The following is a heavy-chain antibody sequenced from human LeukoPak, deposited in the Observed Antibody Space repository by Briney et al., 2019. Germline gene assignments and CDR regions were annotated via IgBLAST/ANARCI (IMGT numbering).Heavy chain of an antibody. V-gene: IGHV4-39*07. CDR2: IYYSGST. D-gene: IGHD1-26*01. CDR3: ARDFLVGALIYFDY. J-gene: IGHJ4*02. CDR1: GGSISSSSYY. Sequence: SETLSLTCTVSGGSISSSSYYWGWIRQPPGKGLEWIGSIYYSGSTYYNPSLKSRVTISVDTSKNQFSLKLSSVTAADTAVYYCARDFLVGALIYFDYWGQGTLVTVSS.